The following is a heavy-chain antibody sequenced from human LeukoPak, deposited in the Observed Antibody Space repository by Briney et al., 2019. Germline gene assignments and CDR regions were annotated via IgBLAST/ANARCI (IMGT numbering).Heavy chain of an antibody. CDR2: IYYSGST. Sequence: SETLSLTCTVSGGSISSYYWSWIRQPPGKGLEWIGYIYYSGSTNYNPSLKSRVTISVDTSKNQFSLKLSSVTAADTAVYYCARCRNYDILTGYYSDAFDIWGQGTMVTVSS. D-gene: IGHD3-9*01. J-gene: IGHJ3*02. CDR1: GGSISSYY. V-gene: IGHV4-59*01. CDR3: ARCRNYDILTGYYSDAFDI.